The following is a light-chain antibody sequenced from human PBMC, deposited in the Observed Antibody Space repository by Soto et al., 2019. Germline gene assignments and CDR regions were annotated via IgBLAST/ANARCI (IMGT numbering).Light chain of an antibody. CDR3: QQYNNWPHT. CDR2: GVS. CDR1: QSVNSN. J-gene: IGKJ2*01. V-gene: IGKV3-15*01. Sequence: EIMMTQSPVTLSVSPGERATLSCRASQSVNSNLAWYQQKPGQAPSLLIYGVSTRATGVPVRFSGSGSGTEFTLTINSLQSEDFAVYYCQQYNNWPHTFGQGTKLEIK.